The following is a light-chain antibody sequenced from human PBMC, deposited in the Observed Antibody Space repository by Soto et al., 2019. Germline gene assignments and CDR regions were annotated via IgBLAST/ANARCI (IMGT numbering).Light chain of an antibody. CDR1: SGHSSYA. CDR3: QTWDTGGVV. J-gene: IGLJ2*01. Sequence: QLVLTQSPSASASLGASVKLTCTLSSGHSSYAIAWHQQQADKGPRFLMNVNSDGSHTKGDGIPDRFSGSSSGAERYLTISRLQSEDEADYYCQTWDTGGVVFGGGTKLTVL. V-gene: IGLV4-69*01. CDR2: VNSDGSH.